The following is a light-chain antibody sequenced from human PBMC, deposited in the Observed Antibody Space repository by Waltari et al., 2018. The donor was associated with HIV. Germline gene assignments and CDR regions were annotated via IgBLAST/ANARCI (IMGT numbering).Light chain of an antibody. Sequence: QSALTQPPSASGSPGQSVTISCTGTSSDIGGYTYVSWYQQYPGKAPKLMIYEVSKRPSGVPDCFSGSKSANTASLTVSGLQAEDEADYYCSSYGGSANLLFGGGTKLTVL. CDR2: EVS. V-gene: IGLV2-8*01. J-gene: IGLJ2*01. CDR1: SSDIGGYTY. CDR3: SSYGGSANLL.